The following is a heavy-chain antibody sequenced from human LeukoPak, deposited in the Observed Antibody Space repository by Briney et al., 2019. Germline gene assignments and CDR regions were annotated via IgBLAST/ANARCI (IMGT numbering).Heavy chain of an antibody. Sequence: PGGSLRLSCAGSGFTFSDAWVTWVRQAPGKGLEWIGRILSKTSGEATEYAAPVKARFTISRDGSKNMVYLQMNSLKTEDTAVYYCTWQGASFDYWGRGTLVTVSS. CDR3: TWQGASFDY. D-gene: IGHD1-26*01. V-gene: IGHV3-15*01. CDR1: GFTFSDAW. CDR2: ILSKTSGEAT. J-gene: IGHJ4*02.